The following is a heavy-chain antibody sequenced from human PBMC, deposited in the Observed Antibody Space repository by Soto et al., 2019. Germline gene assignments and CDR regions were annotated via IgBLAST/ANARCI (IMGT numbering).Heavy chain of an antibody. V-gene: IGHV4-39*01. D-gene: IGHD1-26*01. J-gene: IGHJ4*02. Sequence: SETLSLTCTVSGGSVSSSSYYWGWIRQPPGKGLEWIGTIYYTGSTSYSPSLKRRVTISVDTSKTQFSLNLSSVTATDTAVYYCAGRRAGDYYFDYWRQRTLVTVSS. CDR1: GGSVSSSSYY. CDR3: AGRRAGDYYFDY. CDR2: IYYTGST.